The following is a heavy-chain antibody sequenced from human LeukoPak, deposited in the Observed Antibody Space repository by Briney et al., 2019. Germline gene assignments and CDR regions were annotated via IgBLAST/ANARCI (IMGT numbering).Heavy chain of an antibody. D-gene: IGHD3-22*01. J-gene: IGHJ4*02. CDR3: ARGSPRWLPHDY. CDR1: GGSINSGGYY. Sequence: PSGTLSLTCTVSGGSINSGGYYWSWIRQHPGKGLGWIGYIYYSGSTYYNPSLKSRVTISVDTSKNQFSLKLSSVTAADTAVYYCARGSPRWLPHDYWGQGTLVTVSS. V-gene: IGHV4-31*03. CDR2: IYYSGST.